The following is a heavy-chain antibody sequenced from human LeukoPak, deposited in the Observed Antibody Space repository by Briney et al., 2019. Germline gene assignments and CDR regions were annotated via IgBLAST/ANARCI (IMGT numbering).Heavy chain of an antibody. CDR1: GGSISSGGYS. Sequence: SETLSLTCAVSGGSISSGGYSWSWIRQPPGKGLEWIGYVYHSGTTYYNPSLRSRVTISVDRSENQFSLKLSSVTAADTAVYYCARVGQLLPFYYYYMDVWGKGTTVTVSS. CDR2: VYHSGTT. J-gene: IGHJ6*03. V-gene: IGHV4-30-2*01. D-gene: IGHD2-2*01. CDR3: ARVGQLLPFYYYYMDV.